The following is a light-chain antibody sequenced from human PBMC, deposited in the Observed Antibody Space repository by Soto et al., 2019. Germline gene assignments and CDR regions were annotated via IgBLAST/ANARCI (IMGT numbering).Light chain of an antibody. V-gene: IGKV3-20*01. Sequence: ETVLTQSPGTLSLSPGERATLSCRASESVISNYVAWYQQKPGQAPRLLIYGASSRATGIPDRFSGSGSGTDFSLTISRLEPEDSAMYYCQQYGHSPLTCGGGTKVEIK. CDR1: ESVISNY. CDR3: QQYGHSPLT. J-gene: IGKJ4*01. CDR2: GAS.